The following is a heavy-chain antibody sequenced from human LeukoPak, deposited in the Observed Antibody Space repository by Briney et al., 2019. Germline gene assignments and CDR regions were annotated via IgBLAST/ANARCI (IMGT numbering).Heavy chain of an antibody. V-gene: IGHV1-2*02. Sequence: GASVKVSCKASGYTFTGYYMQWVRQAPGQGLEWMGWINPNSGGTNYAQKFQGRVTMTRDTPISTAYMELSRLRSDDTAVYYCARVPVKPNPKYFDYWGQGTLVTVSS. D-gene: IGHD4-23*01. CDR2: INPNSGGT. CDR1: GYTFTGYY. CDR3: ARVPVKPNPKYFDY. J-gene: IGHJ4*02.